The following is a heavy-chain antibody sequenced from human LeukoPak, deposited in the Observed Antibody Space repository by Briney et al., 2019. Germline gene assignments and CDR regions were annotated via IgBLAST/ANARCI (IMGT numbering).Heavy chain of an antibody. J-gene: IGHJ3*02. CDR2: INPNSGGT. CDR1: GFTFTNY. Sequence: ASVKVSCKASGFTFTNYMHWVRQAPGPGLEGMGWINPNSGGTKYALKFQGRVTMTRDTSIRTVYMELSRLRSDDTAVYTCAREKTDNYESSGSLYAFDIWGQGTMVTVSS. D-gene: IGHD3-22*01. V-gene: IGHV1-2*02. CDR3: AREKTDNYESSGSLYAFDI.